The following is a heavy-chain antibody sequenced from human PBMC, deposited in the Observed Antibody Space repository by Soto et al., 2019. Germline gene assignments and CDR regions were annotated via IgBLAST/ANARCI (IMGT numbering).Heavy chain of an antibody. V-gene: IGHV3-21*01. Sequence: GGSLRLSCAASGFTFSSYSMNWVRQAPGKGLEWVSSISGSSSYIYYADSVKGRFTISRDNAKNSLYLQMNSLRAEDTAVYYCAGNTYDILTDDDYWGQGTLVTVSS. D-gene: IGHD3-9*01. CDR3: AGNTYDILTDDDY. CDR1: GFTFSSYS. J-gene: IGHJ4*02. CDR2: ISGSSSYI.